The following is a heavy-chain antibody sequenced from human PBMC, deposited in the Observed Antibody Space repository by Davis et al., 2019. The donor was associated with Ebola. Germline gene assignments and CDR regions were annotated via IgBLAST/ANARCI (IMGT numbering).Heavy chain of an antibody. CDR2: ISGSGGST. D-gene: IGHD3-10*01. CDR3: ARASLHYYGSGSLDY. J-gene: IGHJ4*02. Sequence: PGGSLRLSCAASGFTFSSYAMSWVRQAPGKGLEWVSAISGSGGSTYYADSVKGRFTISRDNAKNSLYLQMNSLRAEDTAVYYCARASLHYYGSGSLDYWGQGTLVTVSS. CDR1: GFTFSSYA. V-gene: IGHV3-23*01.